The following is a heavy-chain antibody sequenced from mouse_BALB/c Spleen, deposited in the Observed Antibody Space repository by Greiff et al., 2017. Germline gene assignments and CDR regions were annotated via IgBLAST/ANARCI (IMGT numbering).Heavy chain of an antibody. D-gene: IGHD2-4*01. CDR3: VRMITTKGYAMDY. CDR2: IRSKSNNYAT. V-gene: IGHV10-1*02. Sequence: EVKLEESGGGLVQPKGSLKLSCAASGFTFNTYAMNWVRQAPGKGLEWVARIRSKSNNYATYYADSVKDRFTISRDDSQSMLYLQMNNLKTEDTAMYYCVRMITTKGYAMDYWGQGTSVTVSA. CDR1: GFTFNTYA. J-gene: IGHJ4*01.